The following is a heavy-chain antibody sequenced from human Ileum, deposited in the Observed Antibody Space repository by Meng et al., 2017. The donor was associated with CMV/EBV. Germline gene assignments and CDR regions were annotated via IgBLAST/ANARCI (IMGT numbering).Heavy chain of an antibody. Sequence: GGSLRLSCKGSGYSFTSYWIGWVRQMPGKGLEWMGIIYPGDSDTSYSPSFQGQVTISADKSISTAYLQWSSMKTSDTAMYSCARQMVRGVITPFDYWGQGTLVTVSS. J-gene: IGHJ4*02. CDR1: GYSFTSYW. CDR2: IYPGDSDT. D-gene: IGHD3-10*01. CDR3: ARQMVRGVITPFDY. V-gene: IGHV5-51*01.